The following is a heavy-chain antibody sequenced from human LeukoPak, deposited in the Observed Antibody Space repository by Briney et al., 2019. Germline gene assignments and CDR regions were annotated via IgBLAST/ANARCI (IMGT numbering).Heavy chain of an antibody. D-gene: IGHD3-10*01. Sequence: SEILSLTCAVYGGSFSGYYWSWIRQPPGKGLEWIGEINHSGSTNYNPSLKSRVTISVDTSKNQFSLKLSSVTAADTAVYYCARDAIFYDGSGSYYFDYWGQGTLVTVSS. J-gene: IGHJ4*02. CDR3: ARDAIFYDGSGSYYFDY. CDR2: INHSGST. V-gene: IGHV4-34*01. CDR1: GGSFSGYY.